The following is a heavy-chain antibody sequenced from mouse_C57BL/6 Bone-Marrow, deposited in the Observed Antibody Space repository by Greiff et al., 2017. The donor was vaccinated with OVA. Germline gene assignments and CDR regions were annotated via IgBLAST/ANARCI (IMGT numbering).Heavy chain of an antibody. Sequence: QVHVKQPGAELVKPGASVKLSCKASGYTFTSYWMHWVKQRPGQGLEWIGMIHPNSGSTNYNEKFKSKATLTVDKSSSTAYMQLSSLTSEDSAVYYCARKGWDRDYYAMDYWGQGTSVTVSS. CDR3: ARKGWDRDYYAMDY. J-gene: IGHJ4*01. D-gene: IGHD3-3*01. V-gene: IGHV1-64*01. CDR1: GYTFTSYW. CDR2: IHPNSGST.